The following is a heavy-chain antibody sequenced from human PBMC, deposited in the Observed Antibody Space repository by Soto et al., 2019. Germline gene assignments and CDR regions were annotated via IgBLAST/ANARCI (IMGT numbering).Heavy chain of an antibody. CDR2: TYYRSKWYN. D-gene: IGHD3-22*01. Sequence: SQTLSLTCAISGDSVSSNSAAWNWIRQSPSRGLEWLGRTYYRSKWYNDYAESVKSRITINPDTSKNQFSLQLNSVTPEDTAVYYCARDRPRGHQENDSSGYYWWFDPWGQGTLVTVSS. CDR3: ARDRPRGHQENDSSGYYWWFDP. V-gene: IGHV6-1*01. CDR1: GDSVSSNSAA. J-gene: IGHJ5*02.